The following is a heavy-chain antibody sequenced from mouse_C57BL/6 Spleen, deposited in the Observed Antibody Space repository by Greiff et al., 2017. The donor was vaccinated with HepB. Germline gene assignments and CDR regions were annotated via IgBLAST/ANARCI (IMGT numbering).Heavy chain of an antibody. Sequence: EVKLMESGGGLVKPGGSLKLSCAASGFTFSSYAMSWVRQTPEKRLEWVATISDGGSYTYYPDNVKGRFTISRDNAKNNLYLQMSHLKSEDTAMYYCARGEDRDYYAMDYWGQGTSVTVSS. J-gene: IGHJ4*01. CDR1: GFTFSSYA. CDR2: ISDGGSYT. V-gene: IGHV5-4*03. CDR3: ARGEDRDYYAMDY.